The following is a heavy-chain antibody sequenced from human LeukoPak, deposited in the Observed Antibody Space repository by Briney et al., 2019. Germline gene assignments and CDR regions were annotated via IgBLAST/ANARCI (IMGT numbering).Heavy chain of an antibody. CDR2: VDYTGIT. J-gene: IGHJ6*02. CDR1: GGSISSSGYY. V-gene: IGHV4-39*02. Sequence: SETLSLTCTVSGGSISSSGYYWGWIRQPPGKGLEWIGSVDYTGITSHSPSLKSRVTISVDTSKNQFSLKVSSVSAADTGVYYCARDFSGDDPYGMDVWGQGTTVTVSS. CDR3: ARDFSGDDPYGMDV. D-gene: IGHD5-12*01.